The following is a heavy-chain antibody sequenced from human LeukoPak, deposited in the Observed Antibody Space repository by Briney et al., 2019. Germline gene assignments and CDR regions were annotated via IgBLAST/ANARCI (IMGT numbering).Heavy chain of an antibody. D-gene: IGHD4-17*01. CDR1: GYTFTGYY. CDR2: INPVTGGT. V-gene: IGHV1-2*02. CDR3: ARVARSTNHLHFDY. Sequence: ASVKVSCKTSGYTFTGYYLHWVRQAPGQGLEWMGWINPVTGGTKYAQKFYAKITMTRDTSISTAFLGVTSLKSDDTAVYYCARVARSTNHLHFDYWGQGTLVTVSS. J-gene: IGHJ4*02.